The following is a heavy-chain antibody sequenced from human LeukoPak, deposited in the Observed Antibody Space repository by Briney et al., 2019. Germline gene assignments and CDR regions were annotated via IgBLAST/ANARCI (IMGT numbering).Heavy chain of an antibody. CDR2: ISYGGSNK. D-gene: IGHD6-13*01. J-gene: IGHJ5*02. CDR1: GFTFSSYA. CDR3: ARDLHSSTNWFDP. Sequence: GGSLRLSCAASGFTFSSYAMHWVRQAPGKGLEWVAVISYGGSNKYYADSVKGRFTISRDNAKNSLYLQMNSLRAEDTALYHCARDLHSSTNWFDPWGQGTLVTVSS. V-gene: IGHV3-30*04.